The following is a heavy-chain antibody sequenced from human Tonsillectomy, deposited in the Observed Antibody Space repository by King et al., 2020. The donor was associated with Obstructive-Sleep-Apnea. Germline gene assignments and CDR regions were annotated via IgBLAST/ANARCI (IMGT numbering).Heavy chain of an antibody. CDR1: GYTFTSYH. J-gene: IGHJ4*02. CDR3: ARSIVVVPAATFAY. D-gene: IGHD2-2*01. V-gene: IGHV1-18*04. CDR2: ISVQQGNT. Sequence: VQLVESGAEVKKPGASVKVSCKASGYTFTSYHINWVRQAPGQGFEWMGWISVQQGNTNYAQKFQGRVTMTTDTSTSTAYMELRSLRSDDTAVYYCARSIVVVPAATFAYWGQGTLVTVSS.